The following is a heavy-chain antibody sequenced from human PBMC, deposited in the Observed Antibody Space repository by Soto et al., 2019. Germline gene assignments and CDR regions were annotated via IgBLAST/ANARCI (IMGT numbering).Heavy chain of an antibody. J-gene: IGHJ6*02. D-gene: IGHD2-15*01. CDR2: ISYDGSNK. CDR1: GFTFSSYG. V-gene: IGHV3-30*18. Sequence: QVQLVESGGGVVQPGRSLRLSCAASGFTFSSYGMHWVRQAPGKGLEWVAVISYDGSNKYYADSVKGRFTISRDNSKNTLYLQMNSRRAEDTAVYYCAKTGCSGGSCYDGICYYYYGMDVWGQGTTVTVSS. CDR3: AKTGCSGGSCYDGICYYYYGMDV.